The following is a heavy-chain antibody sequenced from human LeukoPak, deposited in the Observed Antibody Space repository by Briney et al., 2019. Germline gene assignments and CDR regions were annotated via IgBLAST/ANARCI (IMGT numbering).Heavy chain of an antibody. CDR3: AREMATIYFDF. Sequence: PGGSLRLSCAASGFMFSNYGMQWVRQAPGKGLERVAVISYDGSNKYYADSVKGRFTISRDNSKNTLYLQMNSLRAEDTALYYCAREMATIYFDFWGQGTLVTVSS. J-gene: IGHJ4*02. D-gene: IGHD5-24*01. V-gene: IGHV3-30*03. CDR2: ISYDGSNK. CDR1: GFMFSNYG.